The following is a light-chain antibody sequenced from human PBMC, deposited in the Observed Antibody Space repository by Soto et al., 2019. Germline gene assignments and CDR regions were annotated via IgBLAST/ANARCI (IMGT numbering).Light chain of an antibody. CDR3: QQSYNTPQT. Sequence: IQMPQSPSSLSASVGDRVTITCRASQTITNYLNWYQQQSGKAPKLLIYATDTLQSGVPSRFSGSGSGTDYTLTISSLQPEDFATYYCQQSYNTPQTFGQGTKV. J-gene: IGKJ1*01. CDR2: ATD. V-gene: IGKV1-39*01. CDR1: QTITNY.